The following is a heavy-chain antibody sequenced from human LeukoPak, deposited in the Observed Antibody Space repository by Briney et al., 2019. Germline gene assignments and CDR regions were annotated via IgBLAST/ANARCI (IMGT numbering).Heavy chain of an antibody. CDR1: GFTFSSYS. CDR2: ISSSSSYI. D-gene: IGHD6-13*01. CDR3: ARRYSYSSSGYYFDY. J-gene: IGHJ4*02. Sequence: PGGSLRLSCAASGFTFSSYSMNWVRQAPGKGLEWVSSISSSSSYIYYADSVKGRFTISRDNAKNSLYLQMNSLRAEDTAVYYCARRYSYSSSGYYFDYWGQGTLVTVSS. V-gene: IGHV3-21*01.